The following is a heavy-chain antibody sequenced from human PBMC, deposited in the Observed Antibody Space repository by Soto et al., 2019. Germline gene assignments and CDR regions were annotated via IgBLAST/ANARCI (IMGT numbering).Heavy chain of an antibody. CDR3: ARGRCSGGSCYSVGYYYYYMDV. V-gene: IGHV1-69*02. D-gene: IGHD2-15*01. J-gene: IGHJ6*03. Sequence: ASVKVSCKASGGTFSSYTISWVRQAPGQGLEWMGRIIPILGIANYAQKFQGRVTITADKSTSTAYMELSSLRSEDTAVYYCARGRCSGGSCYSVGYYYYYMDVWGKGTTVTVSS. CDR2: IIPILGIA. CDR1: GGTFSSYT.